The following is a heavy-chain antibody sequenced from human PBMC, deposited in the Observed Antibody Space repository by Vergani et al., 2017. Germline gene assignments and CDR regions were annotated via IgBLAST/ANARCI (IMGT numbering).Heavy chain of an antibody. CDR1: GGTFSSYA. CDR3: ASLSLGYCSSTSCRGNHNWFDP. Sequence: QVQLVQSGAEVKKPGSSVKVSCKASGGTFSSYAISWVRQAPGQGLEWMGRIIPIFGTANYAQKFQGRVTMTEDTSTDTAYMELSSLRSEDTAVYYCASLSLGYCSSTSCRGNHNWFDPWGQGTLVTVSS. J-gene: IGHJ5*02. V-gene: IGHV1-69*06. CDR2: IIPIFGTA. D-gene: IGHD2-2*01.